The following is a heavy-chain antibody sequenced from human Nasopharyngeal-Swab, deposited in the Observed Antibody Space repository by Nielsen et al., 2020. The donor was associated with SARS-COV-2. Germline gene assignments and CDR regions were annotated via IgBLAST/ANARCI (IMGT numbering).Heavy chain of an antibody. V-gene: IGHV3-7*03. D-gene: IGHD3-22*01. Sequence: WLRQPPGKGLEWVANIKQDGSEKYYVDSVKGRFTISRDNAKNSLYLQMNSLRAEDTAVYYCARDYYDSSGYYLLPGYYYYYYMDVWGKGTTVTVSS. J-gene: IGHJ6*03. CDR2: IKQDGSEK. CDR3: ARDYYDSSGYYLLPGYYYYYYMDV.